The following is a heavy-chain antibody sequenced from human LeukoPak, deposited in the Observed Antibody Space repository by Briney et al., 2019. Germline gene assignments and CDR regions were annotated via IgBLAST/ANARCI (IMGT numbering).Heavy chain of an antibody. J-gene: IGHJ3*02. V-gene: IGHV6-1*01. D-gene: IGHD3-16*01. CDR1: GDSVSSNSAA. CDR3: XXXXXXXXXXMGGRVDAFDI. Sequence: SQTLSLTCAISGDSVSSNSAAWNWIRQSPSRGLEWLGGTYYRSKWYNDYAVSVKSRITINPDTSKNQFSLQLNSVTPEGPAVYXXXXXXXXXXXXMGGRVDAFDIWGQGTMVTVSS. CDR2: TYYRSKWYN.